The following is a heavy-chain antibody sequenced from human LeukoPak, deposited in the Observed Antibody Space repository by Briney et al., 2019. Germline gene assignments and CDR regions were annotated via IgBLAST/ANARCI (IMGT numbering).Heavy chain of an antibody. Sequence: GGSLRLSCAASGFTFSSYSMNWVRQAPGKGLEWVSSISSSSSYIYYADSVKGRFTISRDNAKNSLYLQMNSLRAEDTAVYYCAPRGPTRWYFDYWGQGTLVTVSS. CDR1: GFTFSSYS. J-gene: IGHJ4*02. CDR2: ISSSSSYI. V-gene: IGHV3-21*01. CDR3: APRGPTRWYFDY. D-gene: IGHD4-23*01.